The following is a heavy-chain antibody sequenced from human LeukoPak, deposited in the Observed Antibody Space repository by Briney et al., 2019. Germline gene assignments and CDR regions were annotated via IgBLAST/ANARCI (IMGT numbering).Heavy chain of an antibody. Sequence: GGSLRLSCAASGFSFRNYWMGWVRQAPGKGQEWVANTKPDGSAEYYADSVRGRFTASRDNANNLLYLQMNRLRAEDTAVYYCARDGGLHTNFDYWGQGTLLTVSS. D-gene: IGHD2-15*01. V-gene: IGHV3-7*01. CDR3: ARDGGLHTNFDY. CDR1: GFSFRNYW. CDR2: TKPDGSAE. J-gene: IGHJ4*02.